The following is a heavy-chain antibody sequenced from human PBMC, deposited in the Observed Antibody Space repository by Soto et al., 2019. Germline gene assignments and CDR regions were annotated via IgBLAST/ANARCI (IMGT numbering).Heavy chain of an antibody. CDR3: ARHSPDYYGSGNPFYFDY. D-gene: IGHD3-10*01. Sequence: SETLSLTCTVSGGSISSSSYYWGWIRQPPGKGLEWIESIYYSGSTYYNPSLKSRVTISVDTSKNQFSLKLSSVTAADTAVYYCARHSPDYYGSGNPFYFDYWGQGTLVTVSS. J-gene: IGHJ4*02. V-gene: IGHV4-39*01. CDR2: IYYSGST. CDR1: GGSISSSSYY.